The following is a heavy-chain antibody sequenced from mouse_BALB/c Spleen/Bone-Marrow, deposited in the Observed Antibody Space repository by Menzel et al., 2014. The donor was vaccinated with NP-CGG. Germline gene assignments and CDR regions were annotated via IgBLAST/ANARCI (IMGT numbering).Heavy chain of an antibody. CDR3: ARSYYYGNSLYAMDN. Sequence: DVHLVESGAELVRPGALVKLSCKASGFNIKDYYMHWVKQRPEQGLEWIGWIDPENGNTIYDPKFQGKASITADTSSNTAYLQLSSLTSEDTAVYYCARSYYYGNSLYAMDNWGHGTPVTVST. J-gene: IGHJ4*01. CDR2: IDPENGNT. CDR1: GFNIKDYY. V-gene: IGHV14-1*02. D-gene: IGHD1-1*01.